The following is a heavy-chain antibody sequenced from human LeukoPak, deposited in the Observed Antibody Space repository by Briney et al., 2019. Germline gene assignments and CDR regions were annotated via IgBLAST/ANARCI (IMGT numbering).Heavy chain of an antibody. CDR1: GFTFSSYG. Sequence: PGGSLRLSCAASGFTFSSYGMHWVRQAPGKGLEWVAVISYDGSNKYYADSVKGRFTISRDNSKNTLYLRMNSLRAEDTAVYYCAKREGDYGDQRYWGQGTLVTVSS. CDR2: ISYDGSNK. D-gene: IGHD4-17*01. J-gene: IGHJ4*02. V-gene: IGHV3-30*18. CDR3: AKREGDYGDQRY.